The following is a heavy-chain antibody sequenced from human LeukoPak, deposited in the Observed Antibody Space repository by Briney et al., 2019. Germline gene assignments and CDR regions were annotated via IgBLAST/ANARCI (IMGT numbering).Heavy chain of an antibody. CDR2: ISGSGGST. D-gene: IGHD3-22*01. J-gene: IGHJ4*02. Sequence: GGSLRLSCTASGFIFSSYWMTWVRQAPGKGLEWVSAISGSGGSTYYADSVKGRFTISRDNSKNTLYLQMNSLRAEDTAVYYCAKAYDSSGYYYDYFDYWGQGTLVTVSS. CDR3: AKAYDSSGYYYDYFDY. CDR1: GFIFSSYW. V-gene: IGHV3-23*01.